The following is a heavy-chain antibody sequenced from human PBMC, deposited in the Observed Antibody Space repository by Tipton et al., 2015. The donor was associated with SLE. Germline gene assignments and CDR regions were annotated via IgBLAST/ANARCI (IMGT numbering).Heavy chain of an antibody. CDR2: ISFSGLT. CDR3: ARGPPFDY. CDR1: GGSFSGYY. V-gene: IGHV4-34*01. J-gene: IGHJ4*02. Sequence: TLSLTCAVYGGSFSGYYWSWIRQPPGKGLEWIGYISFSGLTNYNPSVGSRVSTSMDTSKNQFSLQMSSVTAADTAVYYCARGPPFDYWGQGTLVTVSS.